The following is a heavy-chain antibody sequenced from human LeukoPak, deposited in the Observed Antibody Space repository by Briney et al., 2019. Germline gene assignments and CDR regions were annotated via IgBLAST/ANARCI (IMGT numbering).Heavy chain of an antibody. J-gene: IGHJ4*02. Sequence: GGSLRLSCAASGFTVSSNYMSWVRQAPGKGLEWVSVIYSGGSTYYADSVKGRFTISRDNAKNSLYLQMNSLRAEDTAVYYCAGEPLDGSYGPFFDYWGQGTLVTVSS. CDR3: AGEPLDGSYGPFFDY. D-gene: IGHD5-18*01. CDR1: GFTVSSNY. V-gene: IGHV3-53*01. CDR2: IYSGGST.